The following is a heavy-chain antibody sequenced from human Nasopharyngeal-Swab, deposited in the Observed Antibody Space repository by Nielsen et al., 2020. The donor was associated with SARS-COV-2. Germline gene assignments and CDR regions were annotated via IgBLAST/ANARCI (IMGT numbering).Heavy chain of an antibody. CDR1: GYSFTSYW. Sequence: KVSCKGSGYSFTSYWIGWVRQMPGKGLEWMGRIDPSDSYTNYSPSFQGHVTISADKSISTAYLQWSSLKASDTAMYYCARPGVENYYDSSGYYADVFDIWGQGTMVTVSS. CDR2: IDPSDSYT. J-gene: IGHJ3*02. D-gene: IGHD3-22*01. CDR3: ARPGVENYYDSSGYYADVFDI. V-gene: IGHV5-10-1*01.